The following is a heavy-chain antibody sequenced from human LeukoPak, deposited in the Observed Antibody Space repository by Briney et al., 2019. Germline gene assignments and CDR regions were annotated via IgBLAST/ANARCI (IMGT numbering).Heavy chain of an antibody. CDR1: GGSISSSSYY. J-gene: IGHJ4*02. CDR2: FYYSGTT. D-gene: IGHD2-2*01. Sequence: SETLSLTCSVSGGSISSSSYYWGWIRQPPGKGLEWIGTFYYSGTTYYSPSLKSRVILSVDTSKNEFSLKLSSVTAADTAAYYCAGATAAKGSYFDFWGQGTLVTVSS. V-gene: IGHV4-39*01. CDR3: AGATAAKGSYFDF.